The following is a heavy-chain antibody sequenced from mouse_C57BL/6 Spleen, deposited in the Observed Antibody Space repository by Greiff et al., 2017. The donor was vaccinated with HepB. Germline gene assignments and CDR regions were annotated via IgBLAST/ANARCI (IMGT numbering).Heavy chain of an antibody. CDR1: GYAFSSSW. CDR3: ARFTYYDYEYYAMDY. Sequence: VKLQQSGPELVKPGASVKISCKASGYAFSSSWMNWVKQRPGKGLEWIGRIYPGDGDTNYNGKFKGKATLTADKSSSTAYMQLSSLTSEDSAVYFCARFTYYDYEYYAMDYWGQGTSVTVSS. D-gene: IGHD2-4*01. CDR2: IYPGDGDT. J-gene: IGHJ4*01. V-gene: IGHV1-82*01.